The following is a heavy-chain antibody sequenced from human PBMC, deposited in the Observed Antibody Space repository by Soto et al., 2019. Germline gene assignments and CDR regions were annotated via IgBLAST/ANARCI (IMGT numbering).Heavy chain of an antibody. CDR3: ARDVGERNAIVFVPAAIPFDY. CDR2: ISAYTGNT. Sequence: QVQLVQSGAEVKKPGASVKVSCKASGYTFTSYGISWVRQAPGQGLEWMGGISAYTGNTNYAQKLQGRVTMTTATATSTAYRELRSLRSDDTAVYYCARDVGERNAIVFVPAAIPFDYWGQGTLVTVSS. J-gene: IGHJ4*02. CDR1: GYTFTSYG. V-gene: IGHV1-18*01. D-gene: IGHD2-2*01.